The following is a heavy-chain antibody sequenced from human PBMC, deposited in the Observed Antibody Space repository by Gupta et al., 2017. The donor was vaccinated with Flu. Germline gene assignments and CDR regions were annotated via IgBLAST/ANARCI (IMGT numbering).Heavy chain of an antibody. CDR2: VYETVST. D-gene: IGHD3-3*01. V-gene: IGHV4-59*08. CDR1: GASMSGSY. Sequence: QVQLQESGPGLVKPSETLSLICNVSGASMSGSYWSWIRQPPGEGLEWIGHVYETVSTEYNPSLKSRVTISLDTSKNQFSVKLRSVTAADTAVYYCVRQGGDDFWRGNYMDVWGKGATVTVSS. CDR3: VRQGGDDFWRGNYMDV. J-gene: IGHJ6*03.